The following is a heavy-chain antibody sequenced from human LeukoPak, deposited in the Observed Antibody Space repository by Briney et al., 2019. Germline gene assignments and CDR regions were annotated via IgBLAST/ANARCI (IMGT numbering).Heavy chain of an antibody. V-gene: IGHV3-11*06. D-gene: IGHD2/OR15-2a*01. CDR1: GFTFSDSY. CDR3: ARGHTTIFY. CDR2: ISHNNDDT. J-gene: IGHJ4*02. Sequence: PGGSLRLSCAASGFTFSDSYMSWFRQAPGEGLEWVSYISHNNDDTNYAHSVKGRFTISRDNAKNSVYLQMNSLRAEDTAMYYCARGHTTIFYWGQGTLVTVSS.